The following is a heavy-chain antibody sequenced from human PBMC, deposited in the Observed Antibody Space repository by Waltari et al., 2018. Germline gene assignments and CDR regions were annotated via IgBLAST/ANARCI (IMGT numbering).Heavy chain of an antibody. CDR2: ISYDGSNK. D-gene: IGHD4-17*01. V-gene: IGHV3-30*07. Sequence: QVQLVESGGGVVQPGRSLRLSCAASGFTFSSYAMHWVRQAPGKGLEWVAVISYDGSNKYYADSVKGRFTISRDNSKNTLYLQMNSLRAEDTAVYYCATGGYGDYAFDYWGQGTLVTVSS. J-gene: IGHJ4*02. CDR3: ATGGYGDYAFDY. CDR1: GFTFSSYA.